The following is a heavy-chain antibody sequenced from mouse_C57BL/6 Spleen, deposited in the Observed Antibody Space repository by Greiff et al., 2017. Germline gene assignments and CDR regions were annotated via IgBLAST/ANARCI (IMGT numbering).Heavy chain of an antibody. Sequence: VQLQQPGAELVRPGSSVKLSCKASGYTFTSYWMHWVKQRPIQGLEWIGNIDPSDSETHYNQKFKDKDTLTVDKSSSTAYMQLSSLTSEDSAVYYCACHYYGSSGFAYWGQGTLVTVSA. J-gene: IGHJ3*01. D-gene: IGHD1-1*01. V-gene: IGHV1-52*01. CDR3: ACHYYGSSGFAY. CDR2: IDPSDSET. CDR1: GYTFTSYW.